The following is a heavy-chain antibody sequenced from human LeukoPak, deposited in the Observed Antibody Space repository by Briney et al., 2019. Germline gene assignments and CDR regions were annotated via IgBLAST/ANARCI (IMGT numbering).Heavy chain of an antibody. V-gene: IGHV1-2*02. D-gene: IGHD7-27*01. Sequence: ASVKVSCKASGYTFTGYYMRWVRQAPGQGLEWMGWINPNSGGTNYAQKFQGRVTMTRDTSISTAYMELSRLRSDDTAVYYCARDGYWGSFWFDPWGQGTLVTVSS. CDR3: ARDGYWGSFWFDP. J-gene: IGHJ5*02. CDR2: INPNSGGT. CDR1: GYTFTGYY.